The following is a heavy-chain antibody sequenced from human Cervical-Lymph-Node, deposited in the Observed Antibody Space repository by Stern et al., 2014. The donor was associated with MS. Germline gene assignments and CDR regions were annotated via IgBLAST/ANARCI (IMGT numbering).Heavy chain of an antibody. V-gene: IGHV1-2*06. J-gene: IGHJ6*02. Sequence: VQLVESGAEVKKPGASLKVSCKASGYIFIDYYMHWVRQAPGQGLEWMGRINPRLGVTTYAQKFQGRVTLTRDTSISAASMELTSLRSDDTAVYYCATSPSGFHRSYYVMDVWGQGTTVTVSS. CDR1: GYIFIDYY. CDR3: ATSPSGFHRSYYVMDV. CDR2: INPRLGVT. D-gene: IGHD3-22*01.